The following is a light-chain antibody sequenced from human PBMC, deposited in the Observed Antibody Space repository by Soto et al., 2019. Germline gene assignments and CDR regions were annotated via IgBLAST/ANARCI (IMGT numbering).Light chain of an antibody. CDR1: QGIRND. Sequence: AIQMTQSPSSLSASVGDRVTITCRASQGIRNDLGWYQQKPGKAPKLLIYAASSLQSGVPSRFRGSGSGTDFTLTISILQPEDFATYYCLQDYDYPWTFGQGIKVEIK. CDR3: LQDYDYPWT. J-gene: IGKJ1*01. V-gene: IGKV1-6*01. CDR2: AAS.